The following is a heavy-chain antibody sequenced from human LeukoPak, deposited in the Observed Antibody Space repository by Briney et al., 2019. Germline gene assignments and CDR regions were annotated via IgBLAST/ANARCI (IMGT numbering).Heavy chain of an antibody. D-gene: IGHD3-3*01. J-gene: IGHJ6*02. CDR1: GYTFTGYY. CDR2: INPNSGGT. Sequence: GASVKVSCKASGYTFTGYYMHWVRQAPGQGLEWMGWINPNSGGTNYAQKFQGRVTMTRDTSTSTVYMELSSLRSEDTAVYYCARRRNYDFWSGKDTYGMDVWGQGTTVTVSS. V-gene: IGHV1-2*02. CDR3: ARRRNYDFWSGKDTYGMDV.